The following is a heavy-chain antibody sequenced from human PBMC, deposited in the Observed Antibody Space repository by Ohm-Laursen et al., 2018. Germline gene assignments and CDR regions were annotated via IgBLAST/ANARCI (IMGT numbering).Heavy chain of an antibody. Sequence: SLRLSCTASGFTVSSNYMSWIRQAPGKGLEWVSYISSVGGVMYYADSVKGRFTISRDNPKNSLYLQMNSLRAEDTAVYYCAGENVGMDVWGQGTTVTVSS. V-gene: IGHV3-11*01. CDR3: AGENVGMDV. J-gene: IGHJ6*02. CDR1: GFTVSSNY. CDR2: ISSVGGVM.